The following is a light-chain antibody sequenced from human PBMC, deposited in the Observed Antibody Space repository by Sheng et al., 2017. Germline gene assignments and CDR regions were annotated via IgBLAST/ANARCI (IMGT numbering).Light chain of an antibody. J-gene: IGKJ1*01. CDR3: QQFHSWPPWT. Sequence: EIVLTQSPATLSVSPGERAALSCRASQNIRTNLAWFQQKPGQAPRLLIYGASTRVAGIPARFRGGGSGTEFTLTISSLQSDDFAVYFCQQFHSWPPWTFGRGTTVDIK. CDR1: QNIRTN. V-gene: IGKV3-15*01. CDR2: GAS.